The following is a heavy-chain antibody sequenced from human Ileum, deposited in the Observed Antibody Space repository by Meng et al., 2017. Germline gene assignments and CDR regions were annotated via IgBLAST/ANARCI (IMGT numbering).Heavy chain of an antibody. J-gene: IGHJ4*02. CDR1: GDAIRSSNW. D-gene: IGHD2/OR15-2a*01. V-gene: IGHV4-4*02. Sequence: QESGPGMVELSGTLSRTCVVSGDAIRSSNWWNWVRQPPGKGLEWIGEIFHTGSTNYNPSLKSRVTISADKSKNQFSLNLSSVTAADTAVYYCATNKNKKIDYWGQGTLVTVSS. CDR3: ATNKNKKIDY. CDR2: IFHTGST.